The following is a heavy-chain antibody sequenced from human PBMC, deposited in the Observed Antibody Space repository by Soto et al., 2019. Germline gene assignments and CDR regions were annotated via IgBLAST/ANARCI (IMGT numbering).Heavy chain of an antibody. J-gene: IGHJ3*02. CDR3: ASPYSSSWSDDAFDI. CDR1: GGSISSSSYY. CDR2: IYYSGRT. V-gene: IGHV4-39*01. Sequence: QLQLQESGPGLVKPSETLSLTCTVSGGSISSSSYYWGWIRQPPGKGLEWIGSIYYSGRTYYNPSRNRRDTISVDTSKNHFSLKLSAVTAADTAVYYCASPYSSSWSDDAFDIWGQGTMVTVSS. D-gene: IGHD6-13*01.